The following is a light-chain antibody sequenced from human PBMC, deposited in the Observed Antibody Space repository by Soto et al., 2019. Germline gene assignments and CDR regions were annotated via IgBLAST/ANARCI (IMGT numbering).Light chain of an antibody. CDR1: QTISSW. CDR3: KHYNSYSEA. CDR2: KAS. Sequence: DIQMTQSPSTLSGSVGDRVTITCRASQTISSWLAWYQQKPGKAPKLLIYKASTLKSGVPSRFSGSGSGTEFTLTISSLQRDDFETYYCKHYNSYSEAFGQGTKVELK. J-gene: IGKJ1*01. V-gene: IGKV1-5*03.